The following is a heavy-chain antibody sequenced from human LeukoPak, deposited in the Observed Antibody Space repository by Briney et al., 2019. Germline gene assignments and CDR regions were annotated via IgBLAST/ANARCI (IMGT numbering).Heavy chain of an antibody. Sequence: PSETLSLTCAVYGGSFSGYYWSWIRQPPGKGLEWIGEINHSGSTNYNPSLKSRVTISVDTSKNQFSLKLSSVTAADTAVYYCARVHGYCSSTSCYSANWFDPWGQGTLVTVSS. CDR3: ARVHGYCSSTSCYSANWFDP. V-gene: IGHV4-34*01. J-gene: IGHJ5*02. D-gene: IGHD2-2*01. CDR1: GGSFSGYY. CDR2: INHSGST.